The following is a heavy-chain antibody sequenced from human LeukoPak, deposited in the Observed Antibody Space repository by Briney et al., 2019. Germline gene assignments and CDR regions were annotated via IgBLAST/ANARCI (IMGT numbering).Heavy chain of an antibody. J-gene: IGHJ4*02. CDR2: ISYDGSNK. V-gene: IGHV3-30*03. CDR3: VTTRKRGYSYGSGFDY. CDR1: GFTFSSYG. Sequence: GGSLRLSCAASGFTFSSYGMHWVRQAPGKGLEWVAVISYDGSNKYYADSVKGRFTISRDNSKNTLYLQMNSLRAEDTAVYYCVTTRKRGYSYGSGFDYWGQGTPVTVSS. D-gene: IGHD5-18*01.